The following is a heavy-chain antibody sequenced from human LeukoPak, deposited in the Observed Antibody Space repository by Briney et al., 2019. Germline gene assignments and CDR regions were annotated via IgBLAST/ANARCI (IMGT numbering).Heavy chain of an antibody. Sequence: SETLSLTCTVSGGSISSYYWSWIRQPPGKGLEWIGYIYYSGSTNYNPSLKSRVTISVDTSKNQFSLKLSSVTAADTAVYYCARGGGAYYYDSSGEDAFDIWGQGTMVTVSS. CDR1: GGSISSYY. J-gene: IGHJ3*02. D-gene: IGHD3-22*01. CDR3: ARGGGAYYYDSSGEDAFDI. CDR2: IYYSGST. V-gene: IGHV4-59*01.